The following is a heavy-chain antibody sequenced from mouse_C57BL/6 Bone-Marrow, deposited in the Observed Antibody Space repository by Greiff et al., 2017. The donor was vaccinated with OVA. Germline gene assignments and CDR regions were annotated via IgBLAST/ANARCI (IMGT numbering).Heavy chain of an antibody. CDR1: GYTFTSYW. D-gene: IGHD2-10*01. CDR3: ASPAYLLFAY. CDR2: IHPNSGST. Sequence: QVQLQQPGAELVKPGASVKLSCKASGYTFTSYWMHWVKQRPGQGLEWIGMIHPNSGSTNYNEKFKSKATLTVDKSSSTAYMQLSSLTSEYSAVYYCASPAYLLFAYWGQGTLVTVSA. J-gene: IGHJ3*01. V-gene: IGHV1-64*01.